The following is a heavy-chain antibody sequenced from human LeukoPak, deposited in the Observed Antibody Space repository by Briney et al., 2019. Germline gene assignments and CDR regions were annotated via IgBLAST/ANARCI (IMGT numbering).Heavy chain of an antibody. J-gene: IGHJ4*02. V-gene: IGHV3-23*01. CDR1: GFTFSNYA. CDR3: VSFYETY. D-gene: IGHD2/OR15-2a*01. CDR2: ISGSGDTT. Sequence: GGSLRLSCAASGFTFSNYAMNWVRQTPGEGLDWVSAISGSGDTTYYADSVKGRFTISKDNAKNTVYLQMNNLRAEDTAVYYCVSFYETYWGRGTLVTVSS.